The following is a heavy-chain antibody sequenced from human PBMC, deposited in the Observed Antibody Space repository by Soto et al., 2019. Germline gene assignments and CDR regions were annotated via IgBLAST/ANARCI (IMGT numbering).Heavy chain of an antibody. CDR2: IYYSGST. V-gene: IGHV4-59*08. CDR1: GGSISSYY. Sequence: LSLTCTVSGGSISSYYWSWIRQPPGKGLEWIGYIYYSGSTNYNPSLKSRVTISVDTSKNQFSLKLSSVTAADTAVYYCARLYGGGYSIDYWGQGTLVTVSS. D-gene: IGHD2-21*01. CDR3: ARLYGGGYSIDY. J-gene: IGHJ4*02.